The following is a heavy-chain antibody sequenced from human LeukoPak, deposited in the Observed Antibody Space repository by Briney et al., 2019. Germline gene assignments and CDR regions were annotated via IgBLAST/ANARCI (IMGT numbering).Heavy chain of an antibody. CDR3: ATGGRSGVAFES. Sequence: PGGSLRLSCAASGFTLSSYAMSWVRQTPGKGLECVSTIRDTDGRTYYADSVMGRSTISRDKSNNTLYLQMNSLRAEDTAVYYCATGGRSGVAFESWGQGTLVTVSS. J-gene: IGHJ4*02. CDR1: GFTLSSYA. V-gene: IGHV3-23*01. D-gene: IGHD2-15*01. CDR2: IRDTDGRT.